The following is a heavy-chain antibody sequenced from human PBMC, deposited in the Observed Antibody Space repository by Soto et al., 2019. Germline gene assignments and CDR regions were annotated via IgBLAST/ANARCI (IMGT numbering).Heavy chain of an antibody. CDR3: ARGLGVANTWFDG. CDR1: GVTFRSYS. J-gene: IGHJ5*02. CDR2: ISSSSSTI. V-gene: IGHV3-48*02. Sequence: VGSVGLSSIGSGVTFRSYSLNWVRQAPGKGLEWVSYISSSSSTIYYADSVKGRFTISRDNAKNSLYLQMNSLRDEDTAVYYCARGLGVANTWFDGWGQGP. D-gene: IGHD2-21*01.